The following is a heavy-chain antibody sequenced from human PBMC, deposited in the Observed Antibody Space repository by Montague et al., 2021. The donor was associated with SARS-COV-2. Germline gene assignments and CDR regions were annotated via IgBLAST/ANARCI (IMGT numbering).Heavy chain of an antibody. CDR1: GVSVSSDYYY. D-gene: IGHD3-16*01. CDR3: AREVVGVKTNWLDT. CDR2: IYFNGNT. V-gene: IGHV4-61*03. J-gene: IGHJ5*02. Sequence: SETLSLTCSVSGVSVSSDYYYWTWIRRPPGKGLEWIGYIYFNGNTIPNPSLEGRVTTSIDTSKNHFSLRLTSVTPADTAVYYCAREVVGVKTNWLDTWGQGTLVTVSS.